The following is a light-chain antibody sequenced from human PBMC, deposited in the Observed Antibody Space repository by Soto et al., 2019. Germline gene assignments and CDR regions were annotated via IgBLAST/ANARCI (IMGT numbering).Light chain of an antibody. CDR1: SSDVGGYNY. Sequence: SVLTQPASVSGSPGQSITISCTGTSSDVGGYNYVSWYQQHPGKAPKLMIYDVSNRPSGVSNRFSGSKSGNTASLTISGLQAEDEADYYCSSYTSSILFGGGTKLTVL. CDR3: SSYTSSIL. CDR2: DVS. V-gene: IGLV2-14*01. J-gene: IGLJ2*01.